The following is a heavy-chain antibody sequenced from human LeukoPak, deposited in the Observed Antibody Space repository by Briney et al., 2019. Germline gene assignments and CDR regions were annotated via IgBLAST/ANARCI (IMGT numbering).Heavy chain of an antibody. V-gene: IGHV4-34*12. CDR2: IFYTGST. D-gene: IGHD3-10*01. CDR3: AKSNGYGLIDI. J-gene: IGHJ3*02. CDR1: GGSFSGYY. Sequence: SSETLSLTCAVYGGSFSGYYWGWVRQPPGKALEWIGNIFYTGSTYYSPSLKSRVTISLDTSRNQFSLRLNSVTAADTAVYYCAKSNGYGLIDIWGQGTMVTVSS.